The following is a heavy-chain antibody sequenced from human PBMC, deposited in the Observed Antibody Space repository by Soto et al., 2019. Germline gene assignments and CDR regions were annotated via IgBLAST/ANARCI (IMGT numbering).Heavy chain of an antibody. J-gene: IGHJ4*02. Sequence: GGSLRLSCSASGFTFSSYAMHWVRQAPGKGLEYVSAISSNGGSTYYADSVKGRFTISRDNSKNTLYLQMSSLRAEDTAVYYCVKNYDYYGSGSYYNVRGINYWGQGTLVTVSS. CDR2: ISSNGGST. CDR1: GFTFSSYA. D-gene: IGHD3-10*01. V-gene: IGHV3-64D*08. CDR3: VKNYDYYGSGSYYNVRGINY.